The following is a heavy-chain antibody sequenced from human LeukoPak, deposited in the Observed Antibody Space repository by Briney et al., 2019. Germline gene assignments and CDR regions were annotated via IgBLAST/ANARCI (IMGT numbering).Heavy chain of an antibody. CDR1: GFTFSSYG. Sequence: GGSLRLSCAASGFTFSSYGMHWVRQAPGKGLEWVAVISYDGSNKYYADSVKGRFTISRDNSKNTLYLQMNSLRAEDTAVYYCAKSSGSYLSYWYFDLWGRGTLVTVSS. D-gene: IGHD1-26*01. CDR3: AKSSGSYLSYWYFDL. CDR2: ISYDGSNK. J-gene: IGHJ2*01. V-gene: IGHV3-30*18.